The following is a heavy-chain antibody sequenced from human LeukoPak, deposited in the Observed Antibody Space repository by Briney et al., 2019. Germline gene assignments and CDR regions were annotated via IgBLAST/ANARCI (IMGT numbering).Heavy chain of an antibody. CDR1: GFTFDDYT. CDR2: ISWDGGST. CDR3: ARDLGYCTGDSCRNWFDP. J-gene: IGHJ5*02. D-gene: IGHD2-15*01. Sequence: GGSLRLSCAASGFTFDDYTMHWVRQAPGKGLEWVSLISWDGGSTFYADSVKGRFTVSRDNAKNTLYLQMSSLRAEDSAVYYCARDLGYCTGDSCRNWFDPWGQGTLVTVSA. V-gene: IGHV3-43*01.